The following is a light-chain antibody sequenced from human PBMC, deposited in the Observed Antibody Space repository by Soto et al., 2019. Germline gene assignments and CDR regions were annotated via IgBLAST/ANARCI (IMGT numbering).Light chain of an antibody. V-gene: IGKV3-20*01. Sequence: EVVLTQSPGNLSLSPGERATLSCRASQSVGSSYLAWYQQKPGQAPRVLIYGTSSRATGIPDRFSGSGSGTDFTLTISRLEPEDFAVYYCQQYTTSSWTFGQGTKVDIK. CDR2: GTS. CDR1: QSVGSSY. CDR3: QQYTTSSWT. J-gene: IGKJ1*01.